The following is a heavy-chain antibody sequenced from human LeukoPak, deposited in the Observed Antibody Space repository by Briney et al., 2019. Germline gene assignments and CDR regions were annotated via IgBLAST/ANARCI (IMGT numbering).Heavy chain of an antibody. D-gene: IGHD5-12*01. J-gene: IGHJ4*02. CDR1: GFTFSSYS. CDR2: ISSSSYI. CDR3: ARGSGYLY. Sequence: GGSLRLSCAASGFTFSSYSMNWVRQAPGKGLEWVSSISSSSYIYYADSVKGRCTISRDNAKNSLYLKMNSLRAEDTAVYYCARGSGYLYWGQGTLVTVSS. V-gene: IGHV3-21*01.